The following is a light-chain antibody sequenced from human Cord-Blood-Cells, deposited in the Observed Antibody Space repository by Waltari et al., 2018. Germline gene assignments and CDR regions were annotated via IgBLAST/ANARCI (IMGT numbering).Light chain of an antibody. V-gene: IGKV3-20*01. Sequence: ELVLTQSPGTLSLSPGEGATLSCRASQSVGSSYLAWYQQKPGQAPRLLIYGASSRATGIPNRFSGSGPGTDFTLTISRLEPEDFAVYYCQQYGSSPPTFGQGTKVEIK. CDR3: QQYGSSPPT. CDR1: QSVGSSY. J-gene: IGKJ1*01. CDR2: GAS.